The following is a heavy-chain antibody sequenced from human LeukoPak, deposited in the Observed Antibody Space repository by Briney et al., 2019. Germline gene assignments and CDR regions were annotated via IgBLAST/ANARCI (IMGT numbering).Heavy chain of an antibody. V-gene: IGHV1-18*01. CDR2: ISAYNGNT. Sequence: ASVKVSCKASGYTFTSYGISWVRQAPGQGLEWMGWISAYNGNTNYAQKLQGRVTMTTDTSTSTAYMELRSLRSDDTAVYYCARDDPAAGTTNWFDPWAREPWSPSPQ. CDR3: ARDDPAAGTTNWFDP. CDR1: GYTFTSYG. D-gene: IGHD6-13*01. J-gene: IGHJ5*02.